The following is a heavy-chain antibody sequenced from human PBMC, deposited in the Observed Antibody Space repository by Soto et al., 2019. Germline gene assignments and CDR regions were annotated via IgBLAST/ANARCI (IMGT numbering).Heavy chain of an antibody. CDR2: ISSSGSTI. Sequence: PGGSLRLSCAASGFTFSSYEMNWVRQALGKGLEWVSYISSSGSTIYYADSVKGRFTISRDNAKNSLYLQMNSLRAEDTAVYYCVRSPAPIYYYYYGLDVWGQGTTVTVS. V-gene: IGHV3-48*03. CDR1: GFTFSSYE. CDR3: VRSPAPIYYYYYGLDV. J-gene: IGHJ6*02.